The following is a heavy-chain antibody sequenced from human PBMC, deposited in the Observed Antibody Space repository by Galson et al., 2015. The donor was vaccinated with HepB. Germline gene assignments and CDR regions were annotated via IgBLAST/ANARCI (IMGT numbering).Heavy chain of an antibody. D-gene: IGHD1-7*01. CDR3: ARDRERELPGY. V-gene: IGHV4-4*02. CDR1: GDSISSDNW. CDR2: IYYTGDT. J-gene: IGHJ4*02. Sequence: ETLSLTCAVSGDSISSDNWWSWVRQPPGMGLEWIGEIYYTGDTNYNPSLKSRVTMSIDRSKNQFSLKLTSVTAADTAVYYCARDRERELPGYWGQGTLVTVSS.